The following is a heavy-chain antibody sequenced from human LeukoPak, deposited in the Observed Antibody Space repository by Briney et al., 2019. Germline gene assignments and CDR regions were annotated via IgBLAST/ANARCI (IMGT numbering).Heavy chain of an antibody. CDR3: ARETSQKGAHYMDV. CDR1: GGSVSSSNYY. Sequence: SETLSLTCTVSGGSVSSSNYYWGWIRQPPGKGLEWIGSIYYSGSIYYNPSLKSRVTISVDTSKNQFSLKLSSVTAADTAVYYCARETSQKGAHYMDVWGKGATITISS. V-gene: IGHV4-39*07. D-gene: IGHD3-16*01. CDR2: IYYSGSI. J-gene: IGHJ6*03.